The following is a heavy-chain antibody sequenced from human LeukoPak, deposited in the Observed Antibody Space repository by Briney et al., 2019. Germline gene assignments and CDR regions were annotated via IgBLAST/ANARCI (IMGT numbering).Heavy chain of an antibody. CDR3: AREFYYYDSSGPWYFDL. D-gene: IGHD3-22*01. Sequence: KPSGTLSLTCAGAGGSISSSNWWSWVRQPPGQGLGWIGEVYHSGSTNSNPSLNSRVPISVDKSKNQFSLKLSSVTAADTAVYYCAREFYYYDSSGPWYFDLWGRGTLVTVSS. V-gene: IGHV4-4*02. J-gene: IGHJ2*01. CDR2: VYHSGST. CDR1: GGSISSSNW.